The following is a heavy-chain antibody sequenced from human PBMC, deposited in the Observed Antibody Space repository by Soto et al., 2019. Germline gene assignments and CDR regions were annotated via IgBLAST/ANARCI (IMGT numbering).Heavy chain of an antibody. J-gene: IGHJ4*02. Sequence: GGSLRLSCAASGFPVSSYSMNWVRQAPGKGLEWVAVISYDGSNKYYADSVKGRFAISRDNSKNTLYLQMNSLRAEDTAVYYCAKDRARYYYDSRQSYYFDYWGQGTLVTVSS. CDR2: ISYDGSNK. D-gene: IGHD3-22*01. CDR3: AKDRARYYYDSRQSYYFDY. V-gene: IGHV3-30*18. CDR1: GFPVSSYS.